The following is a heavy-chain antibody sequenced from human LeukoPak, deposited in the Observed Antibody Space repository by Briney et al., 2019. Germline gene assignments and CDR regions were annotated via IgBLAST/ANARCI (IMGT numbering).Heavy chain of an antibody. CDR1: GFTVSSNT. J-gene: IGHJ6*03. CDR2: LYSDGRT. Sequence: GGSLRLSCAASGFTVSSNTMSWVRQAPGKGLELVSVLYSDGRTYYADSVKGRFTISRDNSKNTLFLQMNSLRAEDTAVYYCARELTVAGHYMDVWGKGTTVTVSS. D-gene: IGHD6-19*01. V-gene: IGHV3-53*01. CDR3: ARELTVAGHYMDV.